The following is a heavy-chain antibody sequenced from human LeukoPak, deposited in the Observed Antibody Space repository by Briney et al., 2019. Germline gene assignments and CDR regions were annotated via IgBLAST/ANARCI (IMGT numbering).Heavy chain of an antibody. J-gene: IGHJ4*02. V-gene: IGHV4-59*11. CDR2: IYYSGST. CDR3: AREGRTATGTPTYFDY. Sequence: SETLSLTCTVSGGSISSHYWSWIRQPPGKGLEWIGYIYYSGSTNYNPSLKSRVTISVDTSKNQFSLKLSSVTAADTAVCYCAREGRTATGTPTYFDYWGQGALVTVSS. D-gene: IGHD1-1*01. CDR1: GGSISSHY.